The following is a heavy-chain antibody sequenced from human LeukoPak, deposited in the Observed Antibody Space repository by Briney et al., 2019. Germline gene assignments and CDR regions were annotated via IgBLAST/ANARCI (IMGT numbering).Heavy chain of an antibody. CDR1: GYTFTGYY. CDR3: ARDPGCSSTCCYPS. Sequence: ASVKVSCKASGYTFTGYYIHWLRQAPGQGLEWMGWINPNSGVTHYPQKFQARITMTRDTSIRTAYMEVSSLRSDDTAVYYCARDPGCSSTCCYPSWGQGTLVTVSS. D-gene: IGHD2-2*01. CDR2: INPNSGVT. J-gene: IGHJ5*02. V-gene: IGHV1-2*02.